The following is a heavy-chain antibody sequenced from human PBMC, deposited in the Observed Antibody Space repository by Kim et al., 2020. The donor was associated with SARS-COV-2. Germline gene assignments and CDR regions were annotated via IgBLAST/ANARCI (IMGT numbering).Heavy chain of an antibody. J-gene: IGHJ3*02. Sequence: YEDSLKGRFTSSRDNAKSTLYLQMNSLRVEDTAVYYCASAAAGTRNAFDIWGQGTMVTVSS. CDR3: ASAAAGTRNAFDI. D-gene: IGHD6-13*01. V-gene: IGHV3-74*01.